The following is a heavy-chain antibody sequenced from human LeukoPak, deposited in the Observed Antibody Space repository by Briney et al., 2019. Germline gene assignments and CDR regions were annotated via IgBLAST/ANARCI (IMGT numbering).Heavy chain of an antibody. V-gene: IGHV3-30*04. Sequence: GGSLRLSCAASGFTFSSYAMHWVRQAPGKGLEWVAVISYDGSNKYYADSVKGRFTISRDNSKNTLYLQMNSLRAEDTAVYYCARDGEERSRLELLWPPRSYYYYGMDVWGQGTTVTVSS. CDR1: GFTFSSYA. CDR3: ARDGEERSRLELLWPPRSYYYYGMDV. CDR2: ISYDGSNK. D-gene: IGHD3-10*01. J-gene: IGHJ6*02.